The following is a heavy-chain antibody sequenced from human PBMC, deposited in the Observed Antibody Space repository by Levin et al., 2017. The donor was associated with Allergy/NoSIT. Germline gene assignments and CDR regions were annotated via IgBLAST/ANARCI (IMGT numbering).Heavy chain of an antibody. D-gene: IGHD3-10*01. J-gene: IGHJ5*02. CDR2: ISAYNGNT. V-gene: IGHV1-18*01. CDR1: GYTFTSYG. CDR3: ARFVGGSHMVRGNWFDP. Sequence: VASVKVSCKASGYTFTSYGISWVRQAPGQGLEWMGWISAYNGNTNYAQKLQGRVTMTTDTSTSTAYMELRSLRSDDTAVYYCARFVGGSHMVRGNWFDPWGQGTLVTVSS.